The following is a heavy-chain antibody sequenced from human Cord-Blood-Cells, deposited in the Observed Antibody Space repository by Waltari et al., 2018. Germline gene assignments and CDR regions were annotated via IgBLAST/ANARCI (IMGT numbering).Heavy chain of an antibody. CDR3: ARTEYSSSDDAFDI. V-gene: IGHV2-70*04. D-gene: IGHD6-6*01. J-gene: IGHJ3*02. CDR1: GFSLSTSGMR. Sequence: QVTCKESGPALVKPTQTLTLTCTFSGFSLSTSGMRVSWIRQPPGMALEWLARIDWDDDKFYSTALKTRLTNSKDTSKNQVVLTMTNMDPVDTATYYCARTEYSSSDDAFDIWGQGTMVTVSS. CDR2: IDWDDDK.